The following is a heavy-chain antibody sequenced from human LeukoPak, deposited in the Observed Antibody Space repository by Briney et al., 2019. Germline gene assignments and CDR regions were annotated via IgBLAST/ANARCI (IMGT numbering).Heavy chain of an antibody. D-gene: IGHD1/OR15-1a*01. Sequence: PSETLSLTCAVYGGSFSGYYWSWIRQPPGKGLEWIGEINHSGSTNYNPSLKSRVTISVDTSKNQFSLKLSSVTAADTAVYYCARLPGVTGTGYYYYYMDVWGKGTTVTVSS. V-gene: IGHV4-34*01. CDR1: GGSFSGYY. J-gene: IGHJ6*03. CDR3: ARLPGVTGTGYYYYYMDV. CDR2: INHSGST.